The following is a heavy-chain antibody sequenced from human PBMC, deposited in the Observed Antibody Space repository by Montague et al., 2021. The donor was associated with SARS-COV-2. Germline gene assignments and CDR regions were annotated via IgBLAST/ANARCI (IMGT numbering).Heavy chain of an antibody. CDR1: GGSFSGYY. Sequence: SETLSLTCAVYGGSFSGYYWNWIRQPPGKGLEWIGEINHSGSTNYNPSLKSRVTISVDTFNNQFSLKLTSVTAADTAVYYCARGPTNNIGMVATRLDYWGQGTLVTVSS. CDR2: INHSGST. CDR3: ARGPTNNIGMVATRLDY. D-gene: IGHD5-12*01. J-gene: IGHJ4*02. V-gene: IGHV4-34*01.